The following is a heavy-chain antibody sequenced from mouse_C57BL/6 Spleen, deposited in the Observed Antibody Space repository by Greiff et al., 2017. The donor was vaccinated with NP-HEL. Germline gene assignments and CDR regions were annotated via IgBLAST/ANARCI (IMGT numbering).Heavy chain of an antibody. CDR1: GYTFTSYW. CDR3: ARPSGTWFAY. V-gene: IGHV1-69*01. Sequence: QVQLQQPGAELVMPGASVKLSCKASGYTFTSYWMHWVKQRPGQGLEWIGEIDPSDSYTNYNQKFKGKSTLTVDKSSSTAYMQLSSLTSEDSAVYDCARPSGTWFAYWGQGTLVTVSA. J-gene: IGHJ3*01. D-gene: IGHD4-1*01. CDR2: IDPSDSYT.